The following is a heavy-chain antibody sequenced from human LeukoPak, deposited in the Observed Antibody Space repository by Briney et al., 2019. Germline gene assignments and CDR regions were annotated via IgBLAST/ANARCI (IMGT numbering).Heavy chain of an antibody. CDR1: GFTFSSYG. Sequence: GGSLRLSCAASGFTFSSYGMHWVRQAPGKGLEWVAVIWYDGSDKYYADSVKGRFTISRDNSKNTLYLQMNSLRAEDTAVYYCARAGDAFDIWGQGAMVTVSS. V-gene: IGHV3-33*01. D-gene: IGHD7-27*01. J-gene: IGHJ3*02. CDR2: IWYDGSDK. CDR3: ARAGDAFDI.